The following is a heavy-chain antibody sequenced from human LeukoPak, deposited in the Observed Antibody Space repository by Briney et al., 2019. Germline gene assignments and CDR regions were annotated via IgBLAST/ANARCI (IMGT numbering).Heavy chain of an antibody. Sequence: ASVKVSCKSSGNTLSNNYMHWVRQAPGQGLEWMGVINLSSGTTIFAQNFQGRVTMTRDTSTGTVFMELSSLRSDDTAVYYCARDLPTGYGSEAYWGQGTLVTVSS. CDR1: GNTLSNNY. D-gene: IGHD3-10*01. J-gene: IGHJ4*02. CDR3: ARDLPTGYGSEAY. CDR2: INLSSGTT. V-gene: IGHV1-46*01.